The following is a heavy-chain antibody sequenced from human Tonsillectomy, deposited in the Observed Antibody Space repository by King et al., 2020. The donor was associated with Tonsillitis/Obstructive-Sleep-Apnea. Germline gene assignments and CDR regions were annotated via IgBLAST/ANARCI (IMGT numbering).Heavy chain of an antibody. V-gene: IGHV1-46*01. Sequence: VQLVQSGAEVKKPGASVKVSCKASGDTFTTYYMHWVRQAPGQGLEWMGIINPRGGSTRYAQKFQGRVTMTRDTSTSTVYMELSSLTSEDTAVYYCARDPSPLDYWGQGTLVTVSS. CDR1: GDTFTTYY. CDR2: INPRGGST. CDR3: ARDPSPLDY. J-gene: IGHJ4*02.